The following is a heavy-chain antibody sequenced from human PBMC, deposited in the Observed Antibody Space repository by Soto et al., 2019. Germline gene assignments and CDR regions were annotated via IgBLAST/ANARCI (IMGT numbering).Heavy chain of an antibody. J-gene: IGHJ4*01. D-gene: IGHD3-22*01. Sequence: PGGSLRLSCPASVFTFSSYAMSWVRQAPGKGLDWVSAIIGSGGSTYYAASVKGRFTISRHNSKTALYLNMHSLRAXDMGIYYCAKDLCYESSGYYLCSSLDWWRHGT. CDR2: IIGSGGST. CDR3: AKDLCYESSGYYLCSSLDW. V-gene: IGHV3-23*01. CDR1: VFTFSSYA.